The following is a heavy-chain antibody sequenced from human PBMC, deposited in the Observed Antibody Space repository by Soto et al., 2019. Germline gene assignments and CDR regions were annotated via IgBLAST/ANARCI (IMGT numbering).Heavy chain of an antibody. Sequence: QVQLVQSGAEEKKPGASVKVSCKASGYTFTSYAMHWVRQAPGQRLEWMGWINAGNGNTKYSQKFQGRVTITRDTSASTAYMELSSRRSEDTAVYCCARAWVVVTAPDYWGQGTLVTVSS. CDR3: ARAWVVVTAPDY. D-gene: IGHD2-21*02. J-gene: IGHJ4*02. CDR2: INAGNGNT. CDR1: GYTFTSYA. V-gene: IGHV1-3*05.